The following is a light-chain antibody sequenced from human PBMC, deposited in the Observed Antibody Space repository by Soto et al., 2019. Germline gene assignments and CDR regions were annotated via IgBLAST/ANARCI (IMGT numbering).Light chain of an antibody. V-gene: IGKV1-5*03. CDR1: QSIGRS. Sequence: DIQVTQSPSTLSASVGDRVTITCRASQSIGRSLAWYQQKPGKAPKFLIYDASSLENWVPSRFSGSGSGTEFTLTISSLQPDDFATYYCQQYNYDSRTFGGGTKVEIK. CDR3: QQYNYDSRT. J-gene: IGKJ4*01. CDR2: DAS.